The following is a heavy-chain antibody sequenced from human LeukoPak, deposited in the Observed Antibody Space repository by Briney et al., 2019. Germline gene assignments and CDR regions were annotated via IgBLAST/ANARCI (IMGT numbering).Heavy chain of an antibody. D-gene: IGHD3-10*01. Sequence: SETLSLTCTVSGGSISSYYWSWIRQPPGKGLEWGGYIYYSGSTNYNPSLKSRDTISVDTSKNQFSLKLSSVTAADTAVYYCARALINAGVKAYYYYYRDVWGKGTTVTVSS. CDR3: ARALINAGVKAYYYYYRDV. J-gene: IGHJ6*03. CDR2: IYYSGST. CDR1: GGSISSYY. V-gene: IGHV4-59*01.